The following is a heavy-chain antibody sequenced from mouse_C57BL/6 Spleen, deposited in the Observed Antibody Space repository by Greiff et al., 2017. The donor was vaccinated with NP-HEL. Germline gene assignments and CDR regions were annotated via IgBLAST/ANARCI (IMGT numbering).Heavy chain of an antibody. CDR3: TQGNGYDDGRAGAMDY. Sequence: QVQLQQSGAELVRPGASVTLSCKASGYTFTDYEMHWVKQTPVHGLEWIGAIYPETGGTAYNQKFKGKAILTADKSSSTAYMELRSLTSEDSAVYYGTQGNGYDDGRAGAMDYWGQGTSVTVSS. V-gene: IGHV1-15*01. J-gene: IGHJ4*01. CDR1: GYTFTDYE. D-gene: IGHD2-2*01. CDR2: IYPETGGT.